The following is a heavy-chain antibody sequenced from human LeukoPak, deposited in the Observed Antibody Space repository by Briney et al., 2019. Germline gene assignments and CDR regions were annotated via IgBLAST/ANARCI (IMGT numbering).Heavy chain of an antibody. D-gene: IGHD3-10*01. CDR1: GASISSYY. CDR2: ISYSGST. Sequence: SETLSLTCTVSGASISSYYWSWIRQTPGKGLKWIGYISYSGSTNYNPSLKSRVTISADTSKNQVSLTLSSVTAADTAVYYCARHPELYFFDYWGQGTLVTVSS. J-gene: IGHJ4*02. V-gene: IGHV4-59*08. CDR3: ARHPELYFFDY.